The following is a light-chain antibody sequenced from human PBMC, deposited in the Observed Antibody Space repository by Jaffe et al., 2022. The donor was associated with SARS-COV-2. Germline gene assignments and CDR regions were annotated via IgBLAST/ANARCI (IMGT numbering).Light chain of an antibody. J-gene: IGKJ2*01. CDR3: QQYGSSPRT. V-gene: IGKV3-20*01. Sequence: EIVLTQSPGTLSLSPGERATLSCRASQSLSGTYLAWYQHKPGQAPRLLMYGASSRATGIPDRFSGSGAGTDFTLTISRLEPEDFAVYYCQQYGSSPRTFGQGTKLEI. CDR2: GAS. CDR1: QSLSGTY.